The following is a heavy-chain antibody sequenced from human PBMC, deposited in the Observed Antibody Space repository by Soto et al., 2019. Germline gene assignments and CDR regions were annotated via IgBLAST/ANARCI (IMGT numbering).Heavy chain of an antibody. CDR1: GFTFGASN. CDR2: IGSKGDTT. J-gene: IGHJ5*02. D-gene: IGHD3-10*01. Sequence: GGSLRLSCAASGFTFGASNLQWVRQASGKGLEWLGRIGSKGDTTQYAVSVKGRFTISRDSSKNTVYLQMNTVRADDTAVYYCARLGPYASGTYSFRHNRLDPWGQGTLVTVSS. V-gene: IGHV3-73*01. CDR3: ARLGPYASGTYSFRHNRLDP.